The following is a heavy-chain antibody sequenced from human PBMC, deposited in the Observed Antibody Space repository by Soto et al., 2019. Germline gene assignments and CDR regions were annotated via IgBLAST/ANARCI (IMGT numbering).Heavy chain of an antibody. CDR3: ASLAVPAAMGFGYALDI. D-gene: IGHD2-2*01. J-gene: IGHJ3*02. V-gene: IGHV1-3*01. Sequence: ASVKVSCKASGYTFTSYSMHWVRQAPGQRLEWMGWINAGNGNTKYSQKFQGRVTITRDTSASTAYMELSSLRSEDTAVYYCASLAVPAAMGFGYALDIWGQGTMVTV. CDR2: INAGNGNT. CDR1: GYTFTSYS.